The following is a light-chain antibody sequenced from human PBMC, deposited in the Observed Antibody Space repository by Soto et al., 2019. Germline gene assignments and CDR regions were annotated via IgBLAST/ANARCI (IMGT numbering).Light chain of an antibody. Sequence: QLVLTQSSSAPASLGSSVKLTCTLSSGHSSYIIAWHQQQPGKAPRYLMKLERSGSYNKGSGVPDRFSGSSSGADRYLTISILQFQDEADYYCETWYSNSWVFGGGTKLTVL. CDR2: LERSGSY. CDR1: SGHSSYI. J-gene: IGLJ3*02. V-gene: IGLV4-60*02. CDR3: ETWYSNSWV.